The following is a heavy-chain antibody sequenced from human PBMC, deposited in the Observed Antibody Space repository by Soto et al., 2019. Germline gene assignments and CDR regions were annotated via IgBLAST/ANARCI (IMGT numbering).Heavy chain of an antibody. V-gene: IGHV4-34*01. D-gene: IGHD2-8*02. CDR3: ARGRGYCAGGDCLNWLDP. CDR1: GGSFSDYY. J-gene: IGHJ5*02. Sequence: QVQLQQWGAGLLKPSETLSLTCAVYGGSFSDYYWSWIRQPPGKGLEWIGEIHHNGRVNYNPSLKSRVSIAVDTSTSQSSLKLNSVTAADTAVYYGARGRGYCAGGDCLNWLDPWGQGTLVTVSS. CDR2: IHHNGRV.